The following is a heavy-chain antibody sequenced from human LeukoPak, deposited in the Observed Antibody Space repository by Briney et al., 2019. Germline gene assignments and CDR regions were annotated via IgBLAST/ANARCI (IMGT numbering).Heavy chain of an antibody. D-gene: IGHD5-18*01. CDR2: IYYSGST. J-gene: IGHJ6*02. CDR1: GGSISSYY. CDR3: ARRSGYSYGLRGPGMDV. V-gene: IGHV4-59*12. Sequence: SETLSLTCTVSGGSISSYYWSWIRQPPGKGLEWIGYIYYSGSTNYNPSLKSRVTISVDTSKNQFSLKLSSVTAADTAVYYCARRSGYSYGLRGPGMDVWGQGTTVTVSS.